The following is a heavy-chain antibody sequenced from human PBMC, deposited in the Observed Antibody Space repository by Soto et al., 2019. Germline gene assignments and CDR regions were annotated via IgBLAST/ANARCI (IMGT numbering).Heavy chain of an antibody. D-gene: IGHD6-13*01. J-gene: IGHJ3*02. CDR1: GFTFSSYW. V-gene: IGHV3-7*01. CDR2: IKQDGSEK. CDR3: ANGSSSWHDAFDI. Sequence: GGSLRLSCAASGFTFSSYWMSWVRQAPGKGLEWVANIKQDGSEKYYVDSVKGRFTISRDNAKNSLYLQMNSLRAEDTAVYYCANGSSSWHDAFDIWGQGKMVTVSS.